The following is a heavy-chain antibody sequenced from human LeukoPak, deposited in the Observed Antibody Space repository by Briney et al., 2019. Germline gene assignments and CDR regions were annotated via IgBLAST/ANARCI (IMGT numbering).Heavy chain of an antibody. CDR1: GVSISSLY. J-gene: IGHJ3*02. V-gene: IGHV4-59*08. Sequence: PSETLSLTCTVSGVSISSLYWSWIRQPPGRGLEWIGYIYDSGSTNYNPSLKSRVTISVDTSKNQFSLKLSSVTAADTAVYYCASYYYDSSGPDAFDIWGQGTMVTVSS. D-gene: IGHD3-22*01. CDR3: ASYYYDSSGPDAFDI. CDR2: IYDSGST.